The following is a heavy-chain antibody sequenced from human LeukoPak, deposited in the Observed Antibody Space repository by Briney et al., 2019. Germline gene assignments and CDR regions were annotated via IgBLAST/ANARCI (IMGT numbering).Heavy chain of an antibody. V-gene: IGHV4-30-4*01. CDR3: AREVMVSEYYFDY. D-gene: IGHD2-8*01. J-gene: IGHJ4*02. Sequence: SQTLSLTCTVSGGSISSGDYYWSWIRQPPGKGLEWIGYIYYSGSTYFNPSLKSRVTISVDTSKNQFSLRLSSATAADTAVYYCAREVMVSEYYFDYWGQGTLVTVSS. CDR2: IYYSGST. CDR1: GGSISSGDYY.